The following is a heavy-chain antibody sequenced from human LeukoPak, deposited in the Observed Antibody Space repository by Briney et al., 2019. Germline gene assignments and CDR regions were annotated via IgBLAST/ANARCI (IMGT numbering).Heavy chain of an antibody. Sequence: GGSLRLSCTASGFTFGDYGMSWFRRAPGKGLEWVGFIRSKAYGGTTEYAASVKGRFTISRDDSKSIADLQMNSLKTEDTAVYYCSRVLPSNYAPTTTFFFDYWGQGTLVTVSS. V-gene: IGHV3-49*03. CDR1: GFTFGDYG. J-gene: IGHJ4*02. D-gene: IGHD4-11*01. CDR2: IRSKAYGGTT. CDR3: SRVLPSNYAPTTTFFFDY.